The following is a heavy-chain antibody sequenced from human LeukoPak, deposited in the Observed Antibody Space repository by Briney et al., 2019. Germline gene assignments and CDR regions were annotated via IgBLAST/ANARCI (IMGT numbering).Heavy chain of an antibody. CDR2: INPSGGRT. J-gene: IGHJ6*02. V-gene: IGHV1-46*01. Sequence: ASVKVSCKASGYTFTSFYIHWVRQAPGQGLEWMGIINPSGGRTSYAQKFQGRVTMTRDTSTSTVYMELSSLRSEDTAVYYCAGELGPYGMDVWGQGTTVTVSS. CDR3: AGELGPYGMDV. CDR1: GYTFTSFY. D-gene: IGHD7-27*01.